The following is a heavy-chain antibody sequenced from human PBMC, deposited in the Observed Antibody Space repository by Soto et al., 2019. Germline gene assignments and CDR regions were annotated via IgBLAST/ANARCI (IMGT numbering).Heavy chain of an antibody. Sequence: GGSLRLCCAASGFTFSSYWMSWVRQAPGKGLEWVANIKQDGSEKYYVDSVKGRFTISRDNAKNSLYLQMNSLRAEGTAVYYSARAANRNTFAFDIWGQGTMVTVSS. D-gene: IGHD2-8*01. J-gene: IGHJ3*02. CDR3: ARAANRNTFAFDI. CDR1: GFTFSSYW. CDR2: IKQDGSEK. V-gene: IGHV3-7*01.